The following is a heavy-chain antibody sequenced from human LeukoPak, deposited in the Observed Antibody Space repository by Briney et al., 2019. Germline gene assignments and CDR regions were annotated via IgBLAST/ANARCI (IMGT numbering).Heavy chain of an antibody. V-gene: IGHV3-48*03. CDR2: ISSSGNSI. Sequence: GGSLRLSCTASGFTFSGYEMNWVRQAPGKGLEWVSYISSSGNSIYYADSVKGRFTISRDNAKNSLYLQMNSLRAEDMAVYYCARGRFGSCWGQGTLVAVSS. CDR1: GFTFSGYE. J-gene: IGHJ1*01. D-gene: IGHD6-13*01. CDR3: ARGRFGSC.